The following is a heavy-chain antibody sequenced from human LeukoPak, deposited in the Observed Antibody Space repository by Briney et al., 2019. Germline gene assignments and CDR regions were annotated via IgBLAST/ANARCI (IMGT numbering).Heavy chain of an antibody. CDR3: ARASRLLWFGELFEKSNWFDP. Sequence: SETLSLTCAVYGGSFSGYYWSWIRQPPGKGLEWIGEINHSGSTNHNPSLKSRVTISVDTSKNQFSLKLSSVTAADTAVYYCARASRLLWFGELFEKSNWFDPWGQGTLVTVSS. CDR1: GGSFSGYY. J-gene: IGHJ5*02. V-gene: IGHV4-34*01. D-gene: IGHD3-10*01. CDR2: INHSGST.